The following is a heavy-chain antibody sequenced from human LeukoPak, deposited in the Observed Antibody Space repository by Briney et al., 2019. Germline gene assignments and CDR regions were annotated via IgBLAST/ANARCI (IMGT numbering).Heavy chain of an antibody. CDR2: INPSGGST. J-gene: IGHJ6*02. D-gene: IGHD6-19*01. V-gene: IGHV1-46*01. CDR3: ARSGRVSSSGWYPGYYYYGMDV. Sequence: GASVKVSCKASGYTFTSYYMHWVRQAPGQGLEWMGIINPSGGSTSYAQKFQGRVTMTRDTSTSTVYMELSSLRSEDTAVYYCARSGRVSSSGWYPGYYYYGMDVWGQGTTVTVSS. CDR1: GYTFTSYY.